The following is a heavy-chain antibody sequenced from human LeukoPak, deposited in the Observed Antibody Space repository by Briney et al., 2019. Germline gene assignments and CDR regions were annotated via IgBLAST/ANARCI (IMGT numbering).Heavy chain of an antibody. CDR3: ASGPSNSFDY. Sequence: SETLSLTCTVSGGSISSGGYYWSWIRQPPGKGLEWIGYIYHSGSTYYNPSLKSRVTISVDRSKNQFSLKLSSVTAADTAVYYCASGPSNSFDYWGQGTLVTVSS. CDR1: GGSISSGGYY. D-gene: IGHD4-11*01. CDR2: IYHSGST. J-gene: IGHJ4*02. V-gene: IGHV4-30-2*01.